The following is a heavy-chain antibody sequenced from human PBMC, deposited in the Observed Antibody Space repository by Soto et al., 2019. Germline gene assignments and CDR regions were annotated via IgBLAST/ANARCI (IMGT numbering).Heavy chain of an antibody. Sequence: SETLALTCTVSGGSISSNNWWSWVRQPPGKGLEWIGEIYHSGSTNYNPSLKSRVIISVDTSKNQFSLRLSSVTAADTAVYYCARYIAASGTYYLDFWGQGTLVTVSS. D-gene: IGHD6-13*01. V-gene: IGHV4-4*02. J-gene: IGHJ4*02. CDR2: IYHSGST. CDR3: ARYIAASGTYYLDF. CDR1: GGSISSNNW.